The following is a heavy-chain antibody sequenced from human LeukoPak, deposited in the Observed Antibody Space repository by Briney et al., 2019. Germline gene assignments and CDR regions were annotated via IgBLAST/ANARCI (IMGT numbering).Heavy chain of an antibody. V-gene: IGHV4-28*06. Sequence: SETLSLTCAVSGYSISSSNWWGWIRQPPGKGLEWIGYIYYSGSTNYNPSLKSRVTMSVDTSKNQFSLKLSSVTALDTAVYYCASAAAGMAFDIWGQGTMVTVSS. CDR1: GYSISSSNW. J-gene: IGHJ3*02. D-gene: IGHD6-13*01. CDR2: IYYSGST. CDR3: ASAAAGMAFDI.